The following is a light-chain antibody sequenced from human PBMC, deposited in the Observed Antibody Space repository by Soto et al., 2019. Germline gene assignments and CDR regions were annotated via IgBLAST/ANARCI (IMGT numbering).Light chain of an antibody. CDR2: EVS. CDR3: SSYTRSSTLVV. J-gene: IGLJ3*02. Sequence: QSVLTQPPSASGTPGQRVTISCSGSSSNIGSNYVSWYRQDPGKAPKLILYEVSNRPSGVSNRFSGSKSGNTASLTISGLQAEDEADYYCSSYTRSSTLVVFGGGTKLTVL. CDR1: SSNIGSNY. V-gene: IGLV2-14*01.